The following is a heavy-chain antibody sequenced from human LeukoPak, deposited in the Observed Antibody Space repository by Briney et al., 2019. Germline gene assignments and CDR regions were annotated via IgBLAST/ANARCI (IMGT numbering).Heavy chain of an antibody. D-gene: IGHD5-24*01. V-gene: IGHV3-53*01. CDR3: ASDGYNYFEF. Sequence: PGGSLRLACAASGFTSNYMSWVRQAPGKRLEWISLIYSDGSTTFYADSVKGRFTISRDNSKNTFYLQMNRLRPEDTAVYYCASDGYNYFEFWGQGTLVIVSS. J-gene: IGHJ4*02. CDR1: GFTSNY. CDR2: IYSDGSTT.